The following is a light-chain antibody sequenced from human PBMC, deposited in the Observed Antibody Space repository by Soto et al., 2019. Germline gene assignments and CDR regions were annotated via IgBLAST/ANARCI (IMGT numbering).Light chain of an antibody. Sequence: IVLTQSRGNLSLSPGERGTLSCRASQSVSSGYLAWYQQKPGQAPRLLIYDASSRATGIPDRFSGSGSGTDFTLTISRLQPEDVAVYYCQQYGRLPRTFGQGTRVEIK. CDR1: QSVSSGY. CDR3: QQYGRLPRT. J-gene: IGKJ5*01. CDR2: DAS. V-gene: IGKV3-20*01.